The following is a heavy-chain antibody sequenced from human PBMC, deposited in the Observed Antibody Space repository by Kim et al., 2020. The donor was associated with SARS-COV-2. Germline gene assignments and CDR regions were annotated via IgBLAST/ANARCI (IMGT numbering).Heavy chain of an antibody. J-gene: IGHJ6*02. CDR1: GYTFTSYG. Sequence: VSVKVSCKASGYTFTSYGISWVRQAPGQGLEWMGWISAYNGNTNYAQKLQGRVTMTTDTSTSTAYMELRSLRSDDTAVYYCARDGVPAAIFPYYYYYYGMDVWGQGTTVTVSS. V-gene: IGHV1-18*04. D-gene: IGHD2-2*02. CDR3: ARDGVPAAIFPYYYYYYGMDV. CDR2: ISAYNGNT.